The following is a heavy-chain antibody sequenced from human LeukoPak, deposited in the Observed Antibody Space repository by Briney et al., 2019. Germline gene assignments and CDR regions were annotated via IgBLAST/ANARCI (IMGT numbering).Heavy chain of an antibody. CDR1: GGSISSGSYY. J-gene: IGHJ4*02. CDR3: ANAGAYYNFWSGYSGDQFDY. D-gene: IGHD3-3*01. Sequence: SQTLSLTCTVSGGSISSGSYYWSWIRQPAGKGLEWIGRIYTSGSTNYNPSLKSRVTISVDTSKNQFSLKLSSVTAADTAVYYCANAGAYYNFWSGYSGDQFDYWGQGTLVTVSS. CDR2: IYTSGST. V-gene: IGHV4-61*02.